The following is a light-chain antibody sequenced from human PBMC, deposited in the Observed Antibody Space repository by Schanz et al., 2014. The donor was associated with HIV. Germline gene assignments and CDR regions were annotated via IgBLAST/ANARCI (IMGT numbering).Light chain of an antibody. CDR2: DVN. V-gene: IGLV2-14*03. CDR3: GSCSPTNTCT. CDR1: RSDIGGYNY. Sequence: QSALTQPASVSGSPGQSITVSCSGTRSDIGGYNYVSWYQQHPGKAPKLMIFDVNNRPSGVSNRFSGSKSGSTASLTISGLQAEDETDYYCGSCSPTNTCTFGGGTKLTVL. J-gene: IGLJ3*02.